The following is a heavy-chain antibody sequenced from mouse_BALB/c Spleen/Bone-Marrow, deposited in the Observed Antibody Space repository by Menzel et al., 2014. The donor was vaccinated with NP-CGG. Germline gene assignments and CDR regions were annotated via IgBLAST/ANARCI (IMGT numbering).Heavy chain of an antibody. CDR1: GFTFSDFY. D-gene: IGHD2-1*01. Sequence: EVKLMESGGGLVQPGGSLRLSCATSGFTFSDFYMEWVRQPPGKRLEWIAPSRNKVNDYTTEYSASVKGRFIVSRDTSQSILYLQMNALRAEDTAICYCARAVYGNFDYWGQGPTLTVPP. J-gene: IGHJ2*01. V-gene: IGHV7-1*02. CDR2: SRNKVNDYTT. CDR3: ARAVYGNFDY.